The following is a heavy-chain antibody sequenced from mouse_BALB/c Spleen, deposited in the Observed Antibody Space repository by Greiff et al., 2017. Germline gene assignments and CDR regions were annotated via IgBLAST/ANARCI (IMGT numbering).Heavy chain of an antibody. Sequence: QVQLQQSGAELVKPGASVKLSCKASGYTFTSYYMYWVKQRPGQGLEWIGEINPSNGGTNFNEKFKSKATLTVDKSSSTAYMQLSSLTSEDSAVYYCTRRVITTVVATHGAMDYWGQGTSVTVSS. CDR3: TRRVITTVVATHGAMDY. D-gene: IGHD1-1*01. CDR1: GYTFTSYY. J-gene: IGHJ4*01. V-gene: IGHV1S81*02. CDR2: INPSNGGT.